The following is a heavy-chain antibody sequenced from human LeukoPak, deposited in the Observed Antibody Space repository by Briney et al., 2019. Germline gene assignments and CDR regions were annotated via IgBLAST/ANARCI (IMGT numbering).Heavy chain of an antibody. CDR1: GFTFSRYA. D-gene: IGHD3-10*01. Sequence: GGTLRLSCAASGFTFSRYAMSWVRQAPGKGLEWVSAIIGGSKYYADSLKGRFTISRDNSKNTLYLQMDSLRAEDTAIYYCARYGSGRYLDYWGQGTLVTVSS. CDR3: ARYGSGRYLDY. J-gene: IGHJ4*02. CDR2: IIGGSK. V-gene: IGHV3-23*01.